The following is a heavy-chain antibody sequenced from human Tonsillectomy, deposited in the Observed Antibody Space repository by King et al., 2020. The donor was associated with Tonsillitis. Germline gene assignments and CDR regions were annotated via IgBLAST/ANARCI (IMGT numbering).Heavy chain of an antibody. Sequence: VQLVESGGGLVQPGGSLRLSCAASGFTFSSYWMHWVRQAPGKGLVWVSRINSDGSSTSYADSVKGRFTFSRDNAKNTLYLQMNSLRAEDTAVYYCARSDYSKDAFDIWGQGTMVTVSS. CDR2: INSDGSST. D-gene: IGHD4-11*01. J-gene: IGHJ3*02. CDR1: GFTFSSYW. V-gene: IGHV3-74*01. CDR3: ARSDYSKDAFDI.